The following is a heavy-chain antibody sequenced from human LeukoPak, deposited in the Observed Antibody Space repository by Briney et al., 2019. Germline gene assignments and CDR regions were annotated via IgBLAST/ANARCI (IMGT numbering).Heavy chain of an antibody. CDR3: AKDRYYYDSSGYHYFDY. V-gene: IGHV3-23*01. D-gene: IGHD3-22*01. CDR1: RFTFSSYS. CDR2: ISGSGGST. Sequence: PGGSLRLSCAASRFTFSSYSMNWVRQAPGKGLEWVSAISGSGGSTYYADSVKGRFTISRDNSKNTLYLQMNSLRAEDTAVYYCAKDRYYYDSSGYHYFDYWGQGTLVTVSS. J-gene: IGHJ4*02.